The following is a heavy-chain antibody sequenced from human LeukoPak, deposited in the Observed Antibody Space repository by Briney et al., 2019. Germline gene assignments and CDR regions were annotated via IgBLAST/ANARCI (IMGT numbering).Heavy chain of an antibody. Sequence: GGSLRLPCAASGFTFDDYAIHWVRHAPGKGLEWVSGISWNSGSIGYADSVKGRFTISRDNAKNSLYLQMNSLRAEDTALYYCAKDISDYYDSSGYYVYWGQGTLVTVSS. CDR1: GFTFDDYA. D-gene: IGHD3-22*01. V-gene: IGHV3-9*01. CDR2: ISWNSGSI. CDR3: AKDISDYYDSSGYYVY. J-gene: IGHJ4*02.